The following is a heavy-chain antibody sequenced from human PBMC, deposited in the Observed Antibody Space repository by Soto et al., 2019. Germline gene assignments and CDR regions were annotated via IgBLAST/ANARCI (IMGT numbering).Heavy chain of an antibody. CDR1: GGSFSGYC. CDR3: ARTRATPASRNLDY. V-gene: IGHV4-34*01. CDR2: INPTGGT. J-gene: IGHJ4*02. D-gene: IGHD1-1*01. Sequence: PSETLSLTYAVYGGSFSGYCWSWVRQSPGKGLEWIGEINPTGGTNYNPSLKSRVTISIDTSKDQFSLQLSSVTAADTAVYYCARTRATPASRNLDYWGQGTLVTVSS.